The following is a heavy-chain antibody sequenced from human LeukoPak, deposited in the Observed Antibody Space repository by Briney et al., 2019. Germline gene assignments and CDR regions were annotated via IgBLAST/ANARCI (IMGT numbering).Heavy chain of an antibody. CDR1: GGSFSGYY. CDR2: INHSGST. D-gene: IGHD3-16*02. J-gene: IGHJ3*02. Sequence: PSETLSLTCAVYGGSFSGYYWSWIRQPPGKGLEWIGEINHSGSTNYNPSLKSRVTISVDTSKNQFSLKLSSVTAADTAVYYCARGPGVFYDYIWGSYRYTGKDAFDIWGQGTMVTVSS. CDR3: ARGPGVFYDYIWGSYRYTGKDAFDI. V-gene: IGHV4-34*01.